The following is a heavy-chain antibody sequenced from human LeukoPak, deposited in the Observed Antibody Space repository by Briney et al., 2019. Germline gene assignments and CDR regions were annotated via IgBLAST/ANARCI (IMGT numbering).Heavy chain of an antibody. D-gene: IGHD6-13*01. CDR2: ISAYNGNT. J-gene: IGHJ3*02. Sequence: ASVKVSCKASGYTFTSSGISWVRQAPGQWLELMGWISAYNGNTNYAQMLRGRVTMTTDTSTSTAYMELRSLRSDDTAVYYCARDEEQLDNNDAFDIWGQGTMVTVSS. V-gene: IGHV1-18*01. CDR1: GYTFTSSG. CDR3: ARDEEQLDNNDAFDI.